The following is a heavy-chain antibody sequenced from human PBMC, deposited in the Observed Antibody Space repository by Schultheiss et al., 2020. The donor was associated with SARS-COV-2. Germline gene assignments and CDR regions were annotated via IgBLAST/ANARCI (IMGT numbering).Heavy chain of an antibody. CDR1: GYSISSGYY. CDR2: IYHSGST. D-gene: IGHD3-9*01. V-gene: IGHV4-38-2*02. CDR3: AGVSYYDILTGYYRPYDQDY. Sequence: SETLSLTCTVSGYSISSGYYWGWIRQPPGKGLEWIGNIYHSGSTYYNPSLKSRVTISVDTSKNQFSLKLSSVTAADTAVYYCAGVSYYDILTGYYRPYDQDYWGQGTLVTVSS. J-gene: IGHJ4*02.